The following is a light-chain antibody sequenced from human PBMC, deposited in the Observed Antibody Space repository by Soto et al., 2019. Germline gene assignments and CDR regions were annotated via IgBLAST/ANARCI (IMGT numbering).Light chain of an antibody. J-gene: IGKJ1*01. CDR1: ESVSTNF. CDR3: QQYGRTSWA. CDR2: GAS. V-gene: IGKV3-20*01. Sequence: EIVLTQSPGTLSLSPGEGATLSCRASESVSTNFFAWYQQKPGQAPRLLIYGASTRATGIPDRFSGSGSGTEFTLTISRLEPEEFAVYYCQQYGRTSWAFGQGTKVEIK.